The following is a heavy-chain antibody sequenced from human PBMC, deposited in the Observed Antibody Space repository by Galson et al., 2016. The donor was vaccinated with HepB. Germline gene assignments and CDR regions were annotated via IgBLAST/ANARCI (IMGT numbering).Heavy chain of an antibody. Sequence: SLRLSCATSGFTFNFYLMSWVRQAPGKGLEWVANINQDGSGKSYMDSVKGRFTISRDNAKNSLYLQMNSLRAEDTAVYYCAKNFGDYVGDTFDMWGQGTMVTVSS. CDR3: AKNFGDYVGDTFDM. J-gene: IGHJ3*02. V-gene: IGHV3-7*01. CDR2: INQDGSGK. CDR1: GFTFNFYL. D-gene: IGHD4-17*01.